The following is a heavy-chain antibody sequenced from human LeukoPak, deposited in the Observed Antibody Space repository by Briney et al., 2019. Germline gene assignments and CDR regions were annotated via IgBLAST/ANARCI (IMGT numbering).Heavy chain of an antibody. V-gene: IGHV3-21*01. CDR3: ARLRDYFTHAFDI. Sequence: PGGSLRLSCAASGFTFIDYSVNWVRQAAGKGLEWVSSISSSSSYIFYADSLKGRFTISRDNAKNSLYLQMNSLRAEDTAVYYCARLRDYFTHAFDIWGQGTMVTVSS. J-gene: IGHJ3*02. CDR2: ISSSSSYI. CDR1: GFTFIDYS. D-gene: IGHD3-10*01.